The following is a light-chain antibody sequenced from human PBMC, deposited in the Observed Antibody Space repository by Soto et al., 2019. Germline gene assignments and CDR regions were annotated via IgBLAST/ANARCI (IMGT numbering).Light chain of an antibody. V-gene: IGKV1-9*01. Sequence: DIQLTQSPSFLSASVGDRVTITCRASQGISSYLAWYQQKPGKAPKLLIYAASTLQSGVPSRFSGSGSGTELPLTISSLEPEDFATYYCQQLNSYPLTFGGGPKVEIK. CDR2: AAS. CDR1: QGISSY. CDR3: QQLNSYPLT. J-gene: IGKJ4*01.